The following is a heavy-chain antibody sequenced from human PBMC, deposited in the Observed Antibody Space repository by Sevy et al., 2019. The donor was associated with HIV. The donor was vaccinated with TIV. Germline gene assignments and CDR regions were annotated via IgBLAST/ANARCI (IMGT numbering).Heavy chain of an antibody. CDR2: IRYDGSTK. V-gene: IGHV3-30*02. CDR1: GFNFRNYG. D-gene: IGHD3-16*01. CDR3: AKDRDIMFTYGICDS. Sequence: GGSLRLSCAASGFNFRNYGMHWVLQAPGKGLEWLSFIRYDGSTKYYRDSMRGRLTVSRDNSKNTLYLQINNVRPEDTAVYYCAKDRDIMFTYGICDSWGQGTLVTVSS. J-gene: IGHJ4*02.